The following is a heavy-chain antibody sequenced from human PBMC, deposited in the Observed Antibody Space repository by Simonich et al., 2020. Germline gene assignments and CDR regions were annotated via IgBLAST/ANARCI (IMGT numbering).Heavy chain of an antibody. V-gene: IGHV1-2*02. J-gene: IGHJ3*02. Sequence: QVQLVQSGAEVKKPGASVKVSCKASGYTFTGYYMHWVRQAPGQGLEWRGWTNPNSGGTNYAQKFNGRDTMPRDTSISTAYMGLSRLRSDDTAVYYCARVRFEAFDIWGQGTMVTVSS. CDR2: TNPNSGGT. CDR1: GYTFTGYY. CDR3: ARVRFEAFDI.